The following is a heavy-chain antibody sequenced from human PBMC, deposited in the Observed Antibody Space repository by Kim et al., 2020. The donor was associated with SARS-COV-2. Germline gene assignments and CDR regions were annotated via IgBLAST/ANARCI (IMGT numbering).Heavy chain of an antibody. CDR3: TRPPLRVGAPAIWYFDL. J-gene: IGHJ2*01. Sequence: VGSLRLSCAASGFTFSRSTINWVRQASGTGLEWVGRIRSKANNYATEYAASVKGRFIISRDDSTNTAYLQMNTLKTEDTAVYYCTRPPLRVGAPAIWYFDLWGRGTLVTVSS. CDR2: IRSKANNYAT. CDR1: GFTFSRST. V-gene: IGHV3-73*01. D-gene: IGHD1-26*01.